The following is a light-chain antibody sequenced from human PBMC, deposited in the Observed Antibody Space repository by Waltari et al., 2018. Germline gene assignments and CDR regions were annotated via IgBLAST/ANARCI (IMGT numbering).Light chain of an antibody. Sequence: QPALAQSPSASASLGASVTLTCTLSSGHRTSSTAWHQQQLGKAPRTFMRINSVGSQSNWDGIPDRFSGASSGTERYLTISNLPSEDEAYYFCQAWTSGIQIFGSGTRLTFL. CDR2: INSVGSQ. V-gene: IGLV4-69*01. J-gene: IGLJ6*01. CDR1: SGHRTSS. CDR3: QAWTSGIQI.